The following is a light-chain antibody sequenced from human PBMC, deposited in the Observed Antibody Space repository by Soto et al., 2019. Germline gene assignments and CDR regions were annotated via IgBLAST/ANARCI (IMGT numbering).Light chain of an antibody. CDR2: GAS. Sequence: IVMTQSPATLSLSPGERATLSCRASQGVSSYLAWYQQKPGQAPRLLIYGASTRATDIPARFGGSGSGTEFTLTITSLQSEDFAVYYCQQYNDWPLITFGQGTRLEIK. CDR1: QGVSSY. J-gene: IGKJ5*01. V-gene: IGKV3-15*01. CDR3: QQYNDWPLIT.